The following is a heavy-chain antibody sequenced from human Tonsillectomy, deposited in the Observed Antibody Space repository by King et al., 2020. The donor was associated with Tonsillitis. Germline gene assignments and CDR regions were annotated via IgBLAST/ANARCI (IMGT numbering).Heavy chain of an antibody. J-gene: IGHJ3*02. Sequence: QLVQSGAEVKKPGASVKVSCKASGYTFTHYDINWVRQAPGQRLEWMGRINAANGNTKYSQKFQGRVTITRDTSASTAYMEVSSLRSEDTAVYYCATSAGVFDIWGQGTMVTVSS. CDR3: ATSAGVFDI. CDR2: INAANGNT. V-gene: IGHV1-3*01. D-gene: IGHD2-8*01. CDR1: GYTFTHYD.